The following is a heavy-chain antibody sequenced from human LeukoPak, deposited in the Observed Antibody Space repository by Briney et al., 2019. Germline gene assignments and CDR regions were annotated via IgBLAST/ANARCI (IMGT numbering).Heavy chain of an antibody. Sequence: GRSLRLSCAASGFTFDDYAMHWVRQAPGKGLEWVSGISWNSGSIGYADSVKGRFPISRDNAKNSLYLQMNSLRAEDMALYYCAAAVAGYFDYWGQGTLVTVSS. CDR1: GFTFDDYA. CDR3: AAAVAGYFDY. V-gene: IGHV3-9*03. J-gene: IGHJ4*02. D-gene: IGHD6-19*01. CDR2: ISWNSGSI.